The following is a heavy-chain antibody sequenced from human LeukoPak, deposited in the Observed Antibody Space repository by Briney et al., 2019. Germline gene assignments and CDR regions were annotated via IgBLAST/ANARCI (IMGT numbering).Heavy chain of an antibody. CDR1: GFTFSSYG. CDR3: AKWNGYADY. CDR2: VSGTGSNT. J-gene: IGHJ4*02. D-gene: IGHD5-12*01. V-gene: IGHV3-23*01. Sequence: GGSLRPSCAASGFTFSSYGISWVRQAPGKGLEWVSGVSGTGSNTYYLDSVKGRFTISRDNSKDTVYLQMNSLRAEDSALYYCAKWNGYADYWGRGTLSPSPQ.